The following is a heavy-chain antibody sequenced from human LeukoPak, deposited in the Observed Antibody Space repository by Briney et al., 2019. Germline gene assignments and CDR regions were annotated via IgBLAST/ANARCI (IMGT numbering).Heavy chain of an antibody. D-gene: IGHD2-2*01. CDR1: AYTFTSYY. V-gene: IGHV1-46*01. CDR2: INPSGGST. Sequence: ASVKVSCKASAYTFTSYYMHWVRQAPGQGLEWMGIINPSGGSTSYAQKFQGRVTMTRDMSTSTVYMELSSLRSEDTAVYYCAREIVVVPAAITDNWFDPWGQGTLVTVSS. CDR3: AREIVVVPAAITDNWFDP. J-gene: IGHJ5*02.